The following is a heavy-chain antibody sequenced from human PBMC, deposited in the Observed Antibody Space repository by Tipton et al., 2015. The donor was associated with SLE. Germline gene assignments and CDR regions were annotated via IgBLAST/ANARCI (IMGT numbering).Heavy chain of an antibody. CDR2: VSDSGST. CDR1: GGSISPYY. V-gene: IGHV4-59*07. D-gene: IGHD2-15*01. Sequence: TLSLTCSVSGGSISPYYWSWIRQPPGKGLEWIGYVSDSGSTNYNPSLKSRVTISLDASKNQFSLRLSSVTAADTAVYYCAVAVVPAGMDVWGQGTTVTVSS. CDR3: AVAVVPAGMDV. J-gene: IGHJ6*02.